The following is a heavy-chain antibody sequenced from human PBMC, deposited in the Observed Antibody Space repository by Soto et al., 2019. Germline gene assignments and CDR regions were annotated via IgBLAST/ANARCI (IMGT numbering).Heavy chain of an antibody. CDR3: ARVVWAAAGTLDY. D-gene: IGHD6-13*01. Sequence: EVQLVESGGGLVKPGGSLRLSCAASGFTFSSYSMNWVRQAPGKGLEWVSSISSSSSYIYYADSVKGRFTISRDNAKNSLYLHMNSLRAEDTAVYYCARVVWAAAGTLDYWGQGTLVTVSS. CDR2: ISSSSSYI. CDR1: GFTFSSYS. V-gene: IGHV3-21*01. J-gene: IGHJ4*02.